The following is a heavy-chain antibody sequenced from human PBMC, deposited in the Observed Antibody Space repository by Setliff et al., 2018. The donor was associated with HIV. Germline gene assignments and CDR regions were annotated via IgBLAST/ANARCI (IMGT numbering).Heavy chain of an antibody. Sequence: KASETLSLTCSVSGGSISNFYWSWIRQPPGKGLEWVGHIYSTGDTNYNPSLKSRVTLSADTSKNQLSLSLTSVTAADTAVYYCARLRLAVMMSLDYFDLWGQGTLVTVSS. CDR3: ARLRLAVMMSLDYFDL. V-gene: IGHV4-4*07. CDR1: GGSISNFY. D-gene: IGHD3-16*01. CDR2: IYSTGDT. J-gene: IGHJ4*02.